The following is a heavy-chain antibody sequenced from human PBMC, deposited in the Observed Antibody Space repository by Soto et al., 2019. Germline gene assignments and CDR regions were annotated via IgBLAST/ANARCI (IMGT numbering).Heavy chain of an antibody. J-gene: IGHJ3*02. CDR2: IYYSGST. D-gene: IGHD2-15*01. V-gene: IGHV4-31*03. Sequence: ASETLSLTCTVSGGSISSGGYYWSWIRQHPGKGLEWIGYIYYSGSTYYNPSLKSRVTISVDTSKNQFSLKLSSVTAADTAVYYCARESSGYCSGGSCYGGAFDIWGQGTMVTVSS. CDR3: ARESSGYCSGGSCYGGAFDI. CDR1: GGSISSGGYY.